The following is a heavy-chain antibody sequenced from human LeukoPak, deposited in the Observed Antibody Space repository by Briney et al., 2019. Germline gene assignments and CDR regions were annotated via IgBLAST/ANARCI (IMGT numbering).Heavy chain of an antibody. D-gene: IGHD6-19*01. V-gene: IGHV1-69*13. J-gene: IGHJ5*02. CDR3: ARGAPIRVAVAATFDP. CDR2: IIPIFGTA. Sequence: ASVKVSCKASGGTFSSYAISWVRQAPGQGLEWMGGIIPIFGTANYAQKFQGRVTITADESTSTAYMELSSLRSEDTAVYYCARGAPIRVAVAATFDPWGQGTLVTVSS. CDR1: GGTFSSYA.